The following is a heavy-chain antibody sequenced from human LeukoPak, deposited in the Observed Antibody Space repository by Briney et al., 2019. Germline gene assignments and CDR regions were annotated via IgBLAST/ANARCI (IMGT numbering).Heavy chain of an antibody. CDR1: GGSISTYS. CDR2: ISYSGST. J-gene: IGHJ3*02. V-gene: IGHV4-59*01. D-gene: IGHD2-2*01. Sequence: SETLSLTCTVSGGSISTYSWIYIRQHPAKGLEWIGNISYSGSTNYKPSLKSRVTTSLDTSKNQFSLKLSSVTAADTAVYYCVRGYQLLPDAFDIWGQGKMVTVSS. CDR3: VRGYQLLPDAFDI.